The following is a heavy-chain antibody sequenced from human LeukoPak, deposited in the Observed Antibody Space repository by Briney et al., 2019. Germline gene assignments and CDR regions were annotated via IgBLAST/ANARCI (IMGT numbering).Heavy chain of an antibody. CDR2: IIPIFGTA. J-gene: IGHJ4*02. CDR3: ARDTVDYYDSSGFDY. V-gene: IGHV1-69*05. Sequence: SVKVSCKPCRGTFSSYAISWVRQAPGQGLEWMGRIIPIFGTANYAQKFQGRVTITTDESTSTAYMELSSLRSEDTAVYYCARDTVDYYDSSGFDYWGQGTLVTVSS. CDR1: RGTFSSYA. D-gene: IGHD3-22*01.